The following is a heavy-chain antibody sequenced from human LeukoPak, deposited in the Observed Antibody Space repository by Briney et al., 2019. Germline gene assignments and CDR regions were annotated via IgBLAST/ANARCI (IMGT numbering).Heavy chain of an antibody. Sequence: SETLSLTCTVSGGSISTYYWSWIRQPPGKGLEWIAYIDYSASTNYNPSLKSRVTISVDTSKNQFSLKLSSVTAADTAVYYCATLSEGLAFDIWGQGTMVTVSS. CDR3: ATLSEGLAFDI. CDR2: IDYSAST. V-gene: IGHV4-59*08. D-gene: IGHD2/OR15-2a*01. J-gene: IGHJ3*02. CDR1: GGSISTYY.